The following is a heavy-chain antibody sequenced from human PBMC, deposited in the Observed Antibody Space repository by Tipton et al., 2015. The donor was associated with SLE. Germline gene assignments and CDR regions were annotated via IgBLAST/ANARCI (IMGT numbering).Heavy chain of an antibody. D-gene: IGHD3-22*01. Sequence: GLVKPSETLPLTCTVSGGSISSHYWSWIRQPPGKGLEWIGYIYYSGSTNYNPSLQSRVIISVDTSKSQFPLKLSSVTAADTAVYYCAGETYYSYSSDLNAFDIWGQGTMVTVSS. CDR2: IYYSGST. CDR1: GGSISSHY. V-gene: IGHV4-59*11. CDR3: AGETYYSYSSDLNAFDI. J-gene: IGHJ3*02.